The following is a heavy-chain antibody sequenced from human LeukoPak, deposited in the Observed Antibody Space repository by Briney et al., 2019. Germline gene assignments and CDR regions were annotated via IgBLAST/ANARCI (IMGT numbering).Heavy chain of an antibody. CDR3: ARGRIHNYYYYGMDV. D-gene: IGHD2-21*01. CDR1: GYTFTGYY. V-gene: IGHV1-2*02. J-gene: IGHJ6*02. Sequence: ASVKVSCKASGYTFTGYYMHWVRQAPGQGLEWMGWINPNSGGTNYAQKFQGRVTMTRDTSISTAYMELSSLRSEDTAVYYCARGRIHNYYYYGMDVWGQGTTVTVSS. CDR2: INPNSGGT.